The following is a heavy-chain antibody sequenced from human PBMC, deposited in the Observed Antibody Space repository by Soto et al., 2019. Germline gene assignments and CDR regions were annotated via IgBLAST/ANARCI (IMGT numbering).Heavy chain of an antibody. J-gene: IGHJ2*01. D-gene: IGHD3-9*01. Sequence: QVQLQQWGAGPLRPLETLSLTCGVSGGSFSGYYWAWIRQSPGKGLEWIGEINDRGSINNTPSLKSRISISVHTSRINSSLNLRSVTAADTAVYYCARESHDILTGPPWVWYFDLWGRGTLVTVSS. CDR1: GGSFSGYY. CDR2: INDRGSI. CDR3: ARESHDILTGPPWVWYFDL. V-gene: IGHV4-34*01.